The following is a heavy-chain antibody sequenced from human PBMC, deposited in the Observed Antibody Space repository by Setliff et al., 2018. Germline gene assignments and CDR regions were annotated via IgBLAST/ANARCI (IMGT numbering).Heavy chain of an antibody. Sequence: LRLSCAASGFTFSSYWMSWVRQAPGKGLEWVANIKQDGSEKYYVDSVKGRFTISRDNAKNSLYLQMNSLRAEDTAVYYCARDRRRVFDAFDIWGQGTMVTVSS. CDR3: ARDRRRVFDAFDI. J-gene: IGHJ3*02. D-gene: IGHD6-6*01. CDR2: IKQDGSEK. CDR1: GFTFSSYW. V-gene: IGHV3-7*01.